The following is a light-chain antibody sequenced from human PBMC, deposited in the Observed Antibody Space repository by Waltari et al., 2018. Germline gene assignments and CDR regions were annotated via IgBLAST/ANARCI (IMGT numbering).Light chain of an antibody. CDR2: EID. Sequence: QSALTQPPSASGSAGQSVTISCTGTTTDPRNFQYVSWYQHHPGKAPKLILYEIDRRPSGVPDRFSGSKSGDAASLTVSGLQAEDEAIYFCSSWTDSSRTGKLSFGGGTKLTVL. J-gene: IGLJ2*01. CDR3: SSWTDSSRTGKLS. CDR1: TTDPRNFQY. V-gene: IGLV2-8*01.